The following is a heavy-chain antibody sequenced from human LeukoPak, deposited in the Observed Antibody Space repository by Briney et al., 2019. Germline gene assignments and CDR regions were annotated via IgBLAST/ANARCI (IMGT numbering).Heavy chain of an antibody. CDR2: ISSSGSSI. J-gene: IGHJ4*02. D-gene: IGHD2-2*01. CDR1: GFTFSSYS. V-gene: IGHV3-48*02. CDR3: ARSSGYQVPPGY. Sequence: PGGSLRLSCAASGFTFSSYSMNSVRQAPGKGVEVVSYISSSGSSIFYADSVKGRFTISRDNGKNSLYLQMNSLRDDDTAVYYCARSSGYQVPPGYWGQGTLVTVSS.